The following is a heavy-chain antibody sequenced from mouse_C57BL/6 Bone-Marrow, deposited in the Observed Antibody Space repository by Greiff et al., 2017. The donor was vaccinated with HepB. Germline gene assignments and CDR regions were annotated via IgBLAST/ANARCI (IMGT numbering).Heavy chain of an antibody. J-gene: IGHJ3*01. CDR1: GYTFTDYE. CDR3: TRFRDWFAY. V-gene: IGHV1-15*01. CDR2: IDPETGGT. Sequence: VQLVESGAELVRPGASVTLSCKASGYTFTDYEMHWVKQTPVHGLEWIGAIDPETGGTAYNQKFKGKAILTADKSSSTAYMELRSLTSEDSAVYYCTRFRDWFAYWGQGTLVTVSA.